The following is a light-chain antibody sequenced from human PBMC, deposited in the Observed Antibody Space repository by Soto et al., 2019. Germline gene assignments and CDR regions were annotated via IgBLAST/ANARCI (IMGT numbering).Light chain of an antibody. Sequence: DIQMTQSPSSLSASVGDRVTITCRASQGISNDLAWYQQKPGKVPKLLIYAASTLQSGVTSRFSVSGSVTDFTLTISSLHPEDVATYYCQKYNSVPLTFGGGTKVEIK. V-gene: IGKV1-27*01. CDR1: QGISND. J-gene: IGKJ4*01. CDR3: QKYNSVPLT. CDR2: AAS.